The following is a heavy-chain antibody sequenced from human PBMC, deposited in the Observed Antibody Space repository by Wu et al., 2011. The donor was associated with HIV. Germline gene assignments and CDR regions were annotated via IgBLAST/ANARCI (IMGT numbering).Heavy chain of an antibody. J-gene: IGHJ6*02. D-gene: IGHD2-2*01. CDR2: INPTWFHH. Sequence: YTFTNYYVHWQRQAPGQGLSGWESINPTWFHHNLRTEVPGRLTMTRDTSTGTAYMELSSLRSEDTAVYYCASRHGPIVVVSTPMIMDRLYSYYGMEVWGQGTTVTVSS. CDR3: ASRHGPIVVVSTPMIMDRLYSYYGMEV. CDR1: YTFTNYY. V-gene: IGHV1-46*01.